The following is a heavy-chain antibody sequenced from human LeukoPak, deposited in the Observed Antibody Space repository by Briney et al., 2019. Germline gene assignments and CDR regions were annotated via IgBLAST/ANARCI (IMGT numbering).Heavy chain of an antibody. D-gene: IGHD2/OR15-2a*01. CDR1: GFTFSSYS. CDR2: ISSSSSYI. CDR3: ARDLDVLPGAFDI. Sequence: PGGSLRLSCAASGFTFSSYSMNWVRQAPGKGLEWVSSISSSSSYIYYADSVKGRFTISRDNAKNSLYLQMNSLRAEDTAVYYCARDLDVLPGAFDIWGQGTMVTVSS. V-gene: IGHV3-21*01. J-gene: IGHJ3*02.